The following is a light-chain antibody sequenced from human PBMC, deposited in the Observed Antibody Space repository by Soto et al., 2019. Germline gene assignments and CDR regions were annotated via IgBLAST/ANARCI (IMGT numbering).Light chain of an antibody. CDR2: AAS. CDR3: QQGESFPLT. V-gene: IGKV1-12*01. J-gene: IGKJ4*01. Sequence: DIQMTQSPSFVSAFVGDRVTITCRTSQGIGSWLAWYQQKPGKAPKLLIYAASTLQSGVPSRFSGSGSGTDFTLTISSLQPEDVATYYCQQGESFPLTFGGGTKVEIK. CDR1: QGIGSW.